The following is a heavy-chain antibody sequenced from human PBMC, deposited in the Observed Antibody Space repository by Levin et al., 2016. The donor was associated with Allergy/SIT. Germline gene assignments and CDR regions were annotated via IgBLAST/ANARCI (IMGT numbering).Heavy chain of an antibody. CDR1: GGSFSGYY. CDR3: ARGLGGYDVWGSYRSGYYYYGMDV. J-gene: IGHJ6*02. V-gene: IGHV4-34*01. D-gene: IGHD3-16*02. CDR2: INHSGST. Sequence: SETLSLTCAVYGGSFSGYYWSWIRQPPGKGLEWIGEINHSGSTNYNPSLKSRVTISVDTSKNQFSLKLSSVTAADTAVYYCARGLGGYDVWGSYRSGYYYYGMDVWGQGTTVTVSS.